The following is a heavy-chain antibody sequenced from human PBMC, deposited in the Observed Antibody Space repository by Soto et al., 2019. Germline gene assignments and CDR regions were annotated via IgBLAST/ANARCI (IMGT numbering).Heavy chain of an antibody. CDR1: GFTFTSSA. D-gene: IGHD3-16*01. CDR2: IVVGSGNT. V-gene: IGHV1-58*02. J-gene: IGHJ3*02. Sequence: SVKVSCKASGFTFTSSAMQWVRQARGQRLEWIGWIVVGSGNTNYAQKFQGRVTITRDMSTSTAYMELSSLRSEDTAVYYCAAGRYYDYIWGSYPNAFDIWGQGTMVTVSS. CDR3: AAGRYYDYIWGSYPNAFDI.